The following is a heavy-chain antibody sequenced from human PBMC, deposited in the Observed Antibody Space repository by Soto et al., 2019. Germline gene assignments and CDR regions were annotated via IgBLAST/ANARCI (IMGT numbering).Heavy chain of an antibody. CDR1: GFTFTSSA. Sequence: SVKVSCKASGFTFTSSAVQWVRQARGQRLEWIGWIVVGSGNTNYAQKFQERVTITRDMSTSTAYMELSSLRSEDTAVYYCAADGESDFWSGPVYYYGMDVWGQGTTVTVSS. J-gene: IGHJ6*02. D-gene: IGHD3-3*01. CDR2: IVVGSGNT. CDR3: AADGESDFWSGPVYYYGMDV. V-gene: IGHV1-58*01.